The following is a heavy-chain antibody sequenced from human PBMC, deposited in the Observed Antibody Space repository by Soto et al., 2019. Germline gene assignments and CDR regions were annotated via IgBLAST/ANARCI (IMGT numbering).Heavy chain of an antibody. CDR3: ARSLPGTYGAFDL. D-gene: IGHD1-7*01. J-gene: IGHJ3*01. Sequence: EVQLVDSGGGLVQPGGSLRLSCAASEFTFRSYWMHWVRQSPGKGLVWVSRISGDGSGTNYADSVKGRLTISRDNAKNTVYLQIDSLRAEDTAVYYCARSLPGTYGAFDLWGQGTMVTVSS. V-gene: IGHV3-74*01. CDR2: ISGDGSGT. CDR1: EFTFRSYW.